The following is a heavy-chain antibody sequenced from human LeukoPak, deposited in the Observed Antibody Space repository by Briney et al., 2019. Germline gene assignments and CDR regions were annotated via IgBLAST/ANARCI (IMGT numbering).Heavy chain of an antibody. D-gene: IGHD3-10*01. CDR3: ARDGITMVRGVNSYYFDY. CDR1: GGSINSYY. Sequence: SETLSLTCTVSGGSINSYYWSWIRQPAGKGLEWIGRIYTSGSTNYNPSLKSRVTMSVDTSKNQFSLKLSSVTAADTAVYYCARDGITMVRGVNSYYFDYWGQGTLVTVSS. V-gene: IGHV4-4*07. CDR2: IYTSGST. J-gene: IGHJ4*02.